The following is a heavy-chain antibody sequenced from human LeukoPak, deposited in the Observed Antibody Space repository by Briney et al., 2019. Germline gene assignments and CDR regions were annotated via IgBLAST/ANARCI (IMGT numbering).Heavy chain of an antibody. J-gene: IGHJ4*02. Sequence: ASLKVSCKASGYTFTSYGISWVRQAPGQGLEWMGWISAYNCNSNYAQNLQGRVTMTTDTSTSTVYMELRGLRSDDTAVYYCARDWWYGDYSIGDNWGEGALVTVSS. CDR3: ARDWWYGDYSIGDN. D-gene: IGHD4-17*01. CDR2: ISAYNCNS. CDR1: GYTFTSYG. V-gene: IGHV1-18*01.